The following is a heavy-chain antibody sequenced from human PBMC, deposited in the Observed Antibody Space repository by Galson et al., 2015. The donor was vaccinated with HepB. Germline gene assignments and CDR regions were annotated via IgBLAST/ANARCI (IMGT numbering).Heavy chain of an antibody. V-gene: IGHV4-39*01. J-gene: IGHJ4*02. CDR2: IYYSGST. CDR1: GGSISSSSYY. CDR3: ARVGGSEFMTDY. D-gene: IGHD3-10*01. Sequence: ETLSLTCTVSGGSISSSSYYWGWIRQPPGKGLEWIGSIYYSGSTYYNPSLKSRVTISVDTSKNQFSLKLSSVTAADTAVYYCARVGGSEFMTDYWGQGTLVTVSS.